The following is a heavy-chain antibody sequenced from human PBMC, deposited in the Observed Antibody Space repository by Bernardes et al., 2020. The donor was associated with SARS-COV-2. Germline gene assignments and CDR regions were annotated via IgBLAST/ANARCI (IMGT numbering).Heavy chain of an antibody. J-gene: IGHJ4*02. D-gene: IGHD3-16*01. V-gene: IGHV3-21*01. CDR2: ISSSSTYI. Sequence: GGSLRLSCAASGFTFTDHNMNWVRQAPGKGLEWVSSISSSSTYIYYADPVKGRFTISRDNAKNSLYLQMNSLRAEDTAVYYCARVGPQVDYWGQGTLVTVSS. CDR1: GFTFTDHN. CDR3: ARVGPQVDY.